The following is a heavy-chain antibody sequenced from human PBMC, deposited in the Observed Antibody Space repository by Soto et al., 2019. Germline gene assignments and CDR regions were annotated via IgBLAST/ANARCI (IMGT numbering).Heavy chain of an antibody. V-gene: IGHV3-7*01. CDR1: GFSISDYW. Sequence: VQMVESGGGLVQPGGSLRLSCAASGFSISDYWMSWVRQDPGKGLEWVGNINEDGSEENYVDSVKGRFTISRDNARNSLYLQMNSLRVEDTAVYYCCHTWVGGQGTLVTVSS. CDR3: CHTWV. J-gene: IGHJ4*02. D-gene: IGHD1-26*01. CDR2: INEDGSEE.